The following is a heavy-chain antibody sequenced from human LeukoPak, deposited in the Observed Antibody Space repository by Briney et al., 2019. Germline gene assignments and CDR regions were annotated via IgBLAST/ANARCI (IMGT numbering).Heavy chain of an antibody. Sequence: PGGSLRLSCAASGFTVRNNYMSWVRQAPGKGLEWVSVIYSGGSTYYADSVKGRFTISRDNSKNTLFLQMNSLRAEDTAVYYCAKGAGIATPGTFFDYWGQGTLVTVSS. CDR1: GFTVRNNY. V-gene: IGHV3-53*01. CDR3: AKGAGIATPGTFFDY. D-gene: IGHD6-13*01. J-gene: IGHJ4*02. CDR2: IYSGGST.